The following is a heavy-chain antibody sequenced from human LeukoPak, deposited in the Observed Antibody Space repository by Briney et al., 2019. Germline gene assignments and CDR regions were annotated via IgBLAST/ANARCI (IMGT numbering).Heavy chain of an antibody. CDR3: ARHNKRAGVGYRFFDY. Sequence: SETLSLTCTVSGYSISSGYYWGWIRQPPGKGLEWIGSIYHSGSTYYNPSLKSRVTISVDTSKNQFSLKLSSVTAADTAVYYCARHNKRAGVGYRFFDYWGQGTLVTVSS. V-gene: IGHV4-38-2*02. CDR1: GYSISSGYY. CDR2: IYHSGST. D-gene: IGHD5-24*01. J-gene: IGHJ4*02.